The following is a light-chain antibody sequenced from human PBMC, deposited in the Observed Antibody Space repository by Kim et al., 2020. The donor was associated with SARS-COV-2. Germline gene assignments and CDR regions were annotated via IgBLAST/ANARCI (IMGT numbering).Light chain of an antibody. CDR2: DAS. CDR1: QSISSW. J-gene: IGKJ1*01. Sequence: DIQMTQSPSTLSASVGDRVTITCRASQSISSWLAWYQQKPGKAPRLLIYDASSLESGVPSRFSGSGSMTEFTLTISSLQPDDFATYYCRQYKTYSRTFGQGTKVDIK. CDR3: RQYKTYSRT. V-gene: IGKV1-5*01.